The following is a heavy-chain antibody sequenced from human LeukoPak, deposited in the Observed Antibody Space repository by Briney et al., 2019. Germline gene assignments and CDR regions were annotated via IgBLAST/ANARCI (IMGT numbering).Heavy chain of an antibody. Sequence: GGSLRLACAASGFTLRSYDMSWVRHAPGKGLEWVAATSGSGVNSYYADSVRGRFTISRDNYQNPPYLQMDSLRVEVRALYYCAQEYSGYDFDCWGQGTLVTVSS. J-gene: IGHJ4*02. D-gene: IGHD5-12*01. CDR2: TSGSGVNS. V-gene: IGHV3-23*01. CDR1: GFTLRSYD. CDR3: AQEYSGYDFDC.